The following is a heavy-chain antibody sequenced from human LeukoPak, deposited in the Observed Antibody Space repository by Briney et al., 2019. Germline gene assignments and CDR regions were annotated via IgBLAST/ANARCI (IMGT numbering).Heavy chain of an antibody. CDR3: ARDEGYSYGSGAFDI. Sequence: PGGSLRLSCAASGFTFSSYSMTWVRQAPGKGLEWVSSISSSSSYIYYADSVKGRFTISRDNAKNSLYLQMNSLRAEDTAVYYCARDEGYSYGSGAFDIWGQGTMVTVSS. D-gene: IGHD5-18*01. V-gene: IGHV3-21*01. J-gene: IGHJ3*02. CDR1: GFTFSSYS. CDR2: ISSSSSYI.